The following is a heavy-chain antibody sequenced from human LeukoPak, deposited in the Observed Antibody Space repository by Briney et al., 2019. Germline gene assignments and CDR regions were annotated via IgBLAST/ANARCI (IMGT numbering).Heavy chain of an antibody. D-gene: IGHD3-10*01. CDR1: GFNFNTFG. V-gene: IGHV3-30*02. Sequence: GGSLRLSCAASGFNFNTFGMHWVRQTPGKGLEWVAFIRHDGSDQYYADSVRGRFTLSRDNSQSTLYLQMNSLRTGDTAIYYCAKQIDGSGTFLYPKYFDYWGQGTLVTVSS. CDR2: IRHDGSDQ. J-gene: IGHJ4*02. CDR3: AKQIDGSGTFLYPKYFDY.